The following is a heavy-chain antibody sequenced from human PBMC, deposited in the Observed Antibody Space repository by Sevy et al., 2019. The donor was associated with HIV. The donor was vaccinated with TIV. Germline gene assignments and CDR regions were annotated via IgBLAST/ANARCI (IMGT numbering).Heavy chain of an antibody. CDR3: AKEWTLLSDWYGEFDY. CDR2: ISNSGANT. D-gene: IGHD6-19*01. CDR1: GFTFTNYG. Sequence: GESLKISCAASGFTFTNYGMHWVRQAPGKGLEWVSGISNSGANTYYADSVRGRFTVSRDNSKNTVYLQLKSLRAEDTAIYYCAKEWTLLSDWYGEFDYWGQGTLVTVSS. J-gene: IGHJ4*02. V-gene: IGHV3-23*01.